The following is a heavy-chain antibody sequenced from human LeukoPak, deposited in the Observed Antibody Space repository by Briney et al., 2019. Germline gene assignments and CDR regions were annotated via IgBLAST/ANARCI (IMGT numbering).Heavy chain of an antibody. CDR1: GGSISSDS. CDR2: ISYTGST. CDR3: ARDKGCSGGSCYSSYWFDP. D-gene: IGHD2-15*01. Sequence: SETLSLTCTVSGGSISSDSWSWIRQPPGKGLEWIGFISYTGSTNYNPSLKSRVTISVDTSKTQFSLKLSSVTAADTAVYYCARDKGCSGGSCYSSYWFDPWGQGTLVTVSS. V-gene: IGHV4-59*01. J-gene: IGHJ5*02.